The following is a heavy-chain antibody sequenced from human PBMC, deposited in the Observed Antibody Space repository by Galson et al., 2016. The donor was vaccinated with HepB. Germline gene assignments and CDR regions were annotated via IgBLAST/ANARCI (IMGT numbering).Heavy chain of an antibody. D-gene: IGHD2-15*01. Sequence: SLRLSCAASGFTFSSYGMHWVRQAPGKGLEWVAVIWYDGSNEHYADSVKGRFTISRDNPKNTLYLQMNSLRVEDTAVYYCARPGYCSGSSCYVPFDIWGQGTMATVSS. CDR1: GFTFSSYG. CDR3: ARPGYCSGSSCYVPFDI. J-gene: IGHJ3*02. V-gene: IGHV3-33*01. CDR2: IWYDGSNE.